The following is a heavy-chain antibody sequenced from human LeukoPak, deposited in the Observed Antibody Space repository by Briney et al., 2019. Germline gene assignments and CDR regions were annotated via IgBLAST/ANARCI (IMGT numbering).Heavy chain of an antibody. D-gene: IGHD5-24*01. J-gene: IGHJ3*02. V-gene: IGHV4-38-2*02. CDR2: IYHSGST. CDR3: VKGRDGFDI. Sequence: PSETLSLTCTVSGYSISSGYYWGWIRQPPGQGLEWIGSIYHSGSTYYNPSLESRVTISVDTSKNQFSLKLRSVSAADTAVYYCVKGRDGFDIWGQGTMVTVSS. CDR1: GYSISSGYY.